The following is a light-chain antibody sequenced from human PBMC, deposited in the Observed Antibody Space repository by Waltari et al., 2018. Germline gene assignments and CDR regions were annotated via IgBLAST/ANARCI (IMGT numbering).Light chain of an antibody. CDR1: QSVTSNS. CDR3: QQYYSTPLT. Sequence: EIILTQSPGTLSLSPGERATLSCRASQSVTSNSLAWYQQKPGQAPGLIIYGSFNRATGIPDRFSGSGSGTDFTLTISSLQAEDVAVYYCQQYYSTPLTFGGGTKVEIK. CDR2: GSF. J-gene: IGKJ4*01. V-gene: IGKV3-20*01.